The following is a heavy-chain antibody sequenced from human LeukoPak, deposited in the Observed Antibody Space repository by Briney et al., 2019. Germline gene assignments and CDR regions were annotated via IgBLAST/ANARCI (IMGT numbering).Heavy chain of an antibody. J-gene: IGHJ5*02. Sequence: PSETLSLTCTVSGYSISSGYYWGWIRQPPGKGLEWIGSIYHSGSTYYNPSLKSRVTISVDTSKNQFSLKLSSVTAADTAVYYCARDLEYDIAVAGSPMLGFDPWGQGTLVTVSS. V-gene: IGHV4-38-2*02. CDR2: IYHSGST. CDR3: ARDLEYDIAVAGSPMLGFDP. D-gene: IGHD6-19*01. CDR1: GYSISSGYY.